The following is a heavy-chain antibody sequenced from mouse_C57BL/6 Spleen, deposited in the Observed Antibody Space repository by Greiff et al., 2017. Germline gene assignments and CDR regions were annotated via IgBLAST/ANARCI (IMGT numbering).Heavy chain of an antibody. CDR1: GFTFSDYG. J-gene: IGHJ4*01. CDR3: AKKANSYHLYGAMDY. Sequence: EVKLMESGGGLVKPGGSLKLSCAASGFTFSDYGMHWVRQAPEKGLEWVAYISSGSSTFYYADTVKGRFTISRDNAKNTLFLQMTSLRSEDTAMYYCAKKANSYHLYGAMDYWGQGTSVTVSS. V-gene: IGHV5-17*01. D-gene: IGHD1-1*01. CDR2: ISSGSSTF.